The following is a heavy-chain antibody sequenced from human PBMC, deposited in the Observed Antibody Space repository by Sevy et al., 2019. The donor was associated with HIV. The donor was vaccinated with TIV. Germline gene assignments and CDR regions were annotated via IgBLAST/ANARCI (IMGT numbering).Heavy chain of an antibody. D-gene: IGHD3-22*01. Sequence: ASVKVSCKASGGTFSSYAISWVRQAPGQGLEWMGGIIPIFGTENNAPRFQGRVTITADESTSTAYMELSSLRSEDTAVYYCAIGSYYDSSGYYYGENYYFDYWGQGTLVTVSS. CDR1: GGTFSSYA. CDR3: AIGSYYDSSGYYYGENYYFDY. V-gene: IGHV1-69*13. J-gene: IGHJ4*02. CDR2: IIPIFGTE.